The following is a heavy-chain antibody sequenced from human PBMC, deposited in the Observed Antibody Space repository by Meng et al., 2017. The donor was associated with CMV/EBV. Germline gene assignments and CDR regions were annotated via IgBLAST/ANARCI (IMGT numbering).Heavy chain of an antibody. CDR2: ISAYNGNT. D-gene: IGHD3-3*01. CDR3: ARAPTYYDFWSGYYLFDY. J-gene: IGHJ4*02. Sequence: ASVKVSCKASGYTFTSYGISWVRQAPGQGLEWMGWISAYNGNTNYAQKLQGRVTMTTDTSTSTAYMELRSLRSDDTAVYYCARAPTYYDFWSGYYLFDYWGQGTLVTRLL. CDR1: GYTFTSYG. V-gene: IGHV1-18*01.